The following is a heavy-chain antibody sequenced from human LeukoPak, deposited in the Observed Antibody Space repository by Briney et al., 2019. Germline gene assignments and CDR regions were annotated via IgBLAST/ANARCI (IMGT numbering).Heavy chain of an antibody. V-gene: IGHV3-53*01. CDR2: ISDTGNT. J-gene: IGHJ4*02. D-gene: IGHD2-15*01. CDR1: GGSFSGYY. CDR3: AKAPVTTCRGAFCYPFDY. Sequence: ETLSLTCAVYGGSFSGYYWNWVRQAPGKGLEWVSAISDTGNTYHADSVKGRFTISRDSSKNTLFLQMNRLRPEDAAVYYCAKAPVTTCRGAFCYPFDYWGLGTLVTVSS.